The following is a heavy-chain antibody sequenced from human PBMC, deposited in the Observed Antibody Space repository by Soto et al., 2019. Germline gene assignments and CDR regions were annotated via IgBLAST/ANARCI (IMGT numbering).Heavy chain of an antibody. CDR2: ISISGGRT. CDR3: AKGVYCTSTSCYAYDY. V-gene: IGHV3-23*01. Sequence: GGSLRLSCAASGITFSSYAMSWVGQAPGKGLEWVSTISISGGRTYYADSVKGRFTISRDNSKNTLFLQMNSLRAEDTAVYYCAKGVYCTSTSCYAYDYWCQGTLVTVFS. CDR1: GITFSSYA. D-gene: IGHD2-2*01. J-gene: IGHJ4*02.